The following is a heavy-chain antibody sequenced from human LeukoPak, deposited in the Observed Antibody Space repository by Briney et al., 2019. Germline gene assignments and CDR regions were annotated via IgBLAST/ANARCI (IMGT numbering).Heavy chain of an antibody. J-gene: IGHJ4*02. CDR2: INSDGIST. CDR3: ARDIAAAVDY. Sequence: GGSLRLSCTASGFTFSSNWMHWVRQAPGKGLVWVSRINSDGISTNYADSVKGRFTISRDNAKNTLYLQMNSLRAEDTAVYYCARDIAAAVDYWGQGTLVTVSS. CDR1: GFTFSSNW. D-gene: IGHD6-13*01. V-gene: IGHV3-74*01.